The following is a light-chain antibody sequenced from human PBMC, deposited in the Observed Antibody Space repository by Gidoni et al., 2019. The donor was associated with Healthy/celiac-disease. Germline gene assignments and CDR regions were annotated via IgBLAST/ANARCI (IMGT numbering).Light chain of an antibody. CDR3: QQYGSSPWT. CDR1: QSVSSSY. V-gene: IGKV3-20*01. CDR2: GAS. Sequence: EIVLTQSPGTLSLSPGERATLSCRASQSVSSSYLAWYQQKPGQAPRLLIYGASSWATGIPDRFSGSGSGTDFTLTISRLEPEDFAVYYCQQYGSSPWTFGQGTKVVIK. J-gene: IGKJ1*01.